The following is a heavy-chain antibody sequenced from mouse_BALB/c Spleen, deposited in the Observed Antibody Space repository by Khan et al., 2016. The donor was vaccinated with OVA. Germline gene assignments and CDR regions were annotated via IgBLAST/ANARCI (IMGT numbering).Heavy chain of an antibody. D-gene: IGHD2-4*01. CDR1: GFSLTTYG. CDR2: IWSGGTT. J-gene: IGHJ3*01. V-gene: IGHV2-2*02. Sequence: VQLQESGPGLVQPSQSLSITCTVSGFSLTTYGVHWVRQSPGKGLEWLGVIWSGGTTDYSAAFISRLSITKDNSKSQVFFKMNSLQANDTAIYYCDRNYDYDEGLAYWGQGTLVTVSA. CDR3: DRNYDYDEGLAY.